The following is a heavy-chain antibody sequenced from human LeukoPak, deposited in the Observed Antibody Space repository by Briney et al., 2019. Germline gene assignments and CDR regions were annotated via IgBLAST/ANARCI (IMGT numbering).Heavy chain of an antibody. D-gene: IGHD3-3*01. Sequence: SETLSLTCTVSGGSISSYYWSWIRQPPGKGMEWIGYIYYSGSTNYNPSLKSRVTISVDTSKNQFSLKLSSVTAADTAVYYCARHFALFGVVTLHAFDIWGQGTMVTVSS. CDR1: GGSISSYY. J-gene: IGHJ3*02. CDR3: ARHFALFGVVTLHAFDI. V-gene: IGHV4-59*08. CDR2: IYYSGST.